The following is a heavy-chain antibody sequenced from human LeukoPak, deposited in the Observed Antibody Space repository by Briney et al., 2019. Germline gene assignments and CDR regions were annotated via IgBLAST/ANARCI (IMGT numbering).Heavy chain of an antibody. V-gene: IGHV4-30-2*01. CDR2: IYHGGST. J-gene: IGHJ6*03. CDR3: ARYRLGYCSSTSCLGDYMDV. D-gene: IGHD2-2*01. CDR1: GGSISSGGYY. Sequence: PSETLSLTCTVSGGSISSGGYYWSWIRQPPGKGLEWIGYIYHGGSTYYNPSLKSRVTISVDRSKNQFSLKLSSVTAADTAVYYCARYRLGYCSSTSCLGDYMDVWGKGTTVTVSS.